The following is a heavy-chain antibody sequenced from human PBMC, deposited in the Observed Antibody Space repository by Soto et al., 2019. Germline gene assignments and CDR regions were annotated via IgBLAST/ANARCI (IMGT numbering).Heavy chain of an antibody. V-gene: IGHV6-1*01. J-gene: IGHJ4*02. CDR3: ARGYRYGFDY. CDR2: TYYRSKWYN. CDR1: GDSVSSNSVA. Sequence: SQTLSLTCAISGDSVSSNSVAWNWIRQSPSRGLEWLGRTYYRSKWYNDYAVSVKSRITINPDTSKNQFSLHLNSVAPEDTAVYFCARGYRYGFDYWGPGTLVTVSS. D-gene: IGHD5-18*01.